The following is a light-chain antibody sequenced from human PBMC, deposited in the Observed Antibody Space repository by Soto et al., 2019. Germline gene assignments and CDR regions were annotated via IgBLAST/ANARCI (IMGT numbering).Light chain of an antibody. CDR1: QSISSW. Sequence: DIQMTQSPSTLSASVGDRVTITCRASQSISSWLAWYQQKPGKAPNLLIYKASSLESGGPSRFSGSGSGTEFTLTISSLQPDDFATYYCQQYNSYPTFGQGTRLEIK. V-gene: IGKV1-5*03. J-gene: IGKJ5*01. CDR2: KAS. CDR3: QQYNSYPT.